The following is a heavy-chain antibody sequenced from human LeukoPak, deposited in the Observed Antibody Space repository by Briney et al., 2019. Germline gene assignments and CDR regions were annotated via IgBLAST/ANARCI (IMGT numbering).Heavy chain of an antibody. CDR1: GYTFTGYY. Sequence: ASVKVSCKASGYTFTGYYMHWVRQAPGQGLEWMGWINPNSGGTNYAQKFQGRVTMTRDTSISTAYMELSRLRSDDTAVYYCARSSNGGYCGGDCYPLDAFDIWGQGTMVTVSS. CDR3: ARSSNGGYCGGDCYPLDAFDI. J-gene: IGHJ3*02. V-gene: IGHV1-2*02. D-gene: IGHD2-21*02. CDR2: INPNSGGT.